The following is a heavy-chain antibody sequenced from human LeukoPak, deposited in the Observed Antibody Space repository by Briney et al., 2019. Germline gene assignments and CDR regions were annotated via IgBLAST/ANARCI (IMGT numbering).Heavy chain of an antibody. J-gene: IGHJ5*02. D-gene: IGHD6-13*01. CDR3: ARPRRDSSSWYGNWFDP. CDR2: INHSGST. V-gene: IGHV4-34*01. CDR1: GGSFSGYY. Sequence: SETLSLTCAVYGGSFSGYYWGWIRQPPGKGLEWIGEINHSGSTNYNPSLKSRVTISVDTSKNQFSLKLSSVTAADTAVYYCARPRRDSSSWYGNWFDPWGQGTLVTVSS.